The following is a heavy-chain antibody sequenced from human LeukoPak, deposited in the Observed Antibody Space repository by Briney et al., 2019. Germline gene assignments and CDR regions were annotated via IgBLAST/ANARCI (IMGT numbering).Heavy chain of an antibody. CDR2: TGNKANSYTT. J-gene: IGHJ4*02. V-gene: IGHV3-72*01. CDR1: GFTLSDHY. D-gene: IGHD6-19*01. CDR3: AISSTHSGACCLDF. Sequence: PGGSLRLSCAASGFTLSDHYMDWVRQAPGKGLEWLGRTGNKANSYTTQYAASVKGRFTISRDDSKNSLYLQMNSLKTEDTAVYYCAISSTHSGACCLDFWGQGALVTVSS.